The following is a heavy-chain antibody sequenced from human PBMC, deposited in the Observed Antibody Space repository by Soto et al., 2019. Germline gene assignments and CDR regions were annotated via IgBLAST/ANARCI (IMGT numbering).Heavy chain of an antibody. V-gene: IGHV1-2*06. D-gene: IGHD3-10*01. CDR3: AREVTYGGGSFSLGL. J-gene: IGHJ4*02. CDR2: INPNNGDT. Sequence: QVQLVQSGAEVEKPGASVKVSCKTSGYFFTSHYIHWVRLAPGRGLEWMGRINPNNGDTNSPQKFQGRVTMPSDTSIRTAYMEMSGLRSDDTALYYCAREVTYGGGSFSLGLWGQGTLVTVSS. CDR1: GYFFTSHY.